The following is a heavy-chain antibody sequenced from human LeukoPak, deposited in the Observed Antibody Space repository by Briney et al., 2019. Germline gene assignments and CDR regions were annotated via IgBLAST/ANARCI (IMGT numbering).Heavy chain of an antibody. V-gene: IGHV4-31*03. J-gene: IGHJ5*02. CDR2: IFYSGST. CDR3: ARDLRGIRGVGSNWFDP. CDR1: GDSISRGGYY. Sequence: PSQTLSLTCTGSGDSISRGGYYWSWIRQHPGKGLEWIGYIFYSGSTYYNPSLKSRVNISVDTSKNQFSLKLSSVTAADTAVYYCARDLRGIRGVGSNWFDPWGQGTLVTVSS. D-gene: IGHD3-10*01.